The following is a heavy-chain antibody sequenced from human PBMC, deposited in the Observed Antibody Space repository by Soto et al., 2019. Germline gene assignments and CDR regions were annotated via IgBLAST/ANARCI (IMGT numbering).Heavy chain of an antibody. V-gene: IGHV3-30*18. D-gene: IGHD1-26*01. CDR3: AKDIDTTARVGYFDS. CDR2: ISFDGSYR. J-gene: IGHJ4*02. Sequence: PGGSLRLSCAASALTFSSYAMHWVRQAPGKGLEWVAVISFDGSYRNHTDSLKGRFTISRDNSQNTLFLQMSSLRPEDTAVYYCAKDIDTTARVGYFDSWGQGTLVTVSS. CDR1: ALTFSSYA.